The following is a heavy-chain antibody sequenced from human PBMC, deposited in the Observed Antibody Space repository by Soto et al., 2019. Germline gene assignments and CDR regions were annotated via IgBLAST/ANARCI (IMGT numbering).Heavy chain of an antibody. CDR2: IYYSGST. V-gene: IGHV4-61*01. D-gene: IGHD2-21*02. J-gene: IGHJ6*02. CDR3: ARESPSSIAGAYCGGDCYLSSYGMDV. Sequence: PSETLSLTSTVSGCNVISGSYYWSWIRQPPGKGLEWIGYIYYSGSTNYNPSLKSRVTISVDTSKNQFSLKLSSVTAADTAVYYCARESPSSIAGAYCGGDCYLSSYGMDVWGQGTTVTVSS. CDR1: GCNVISGSYY.